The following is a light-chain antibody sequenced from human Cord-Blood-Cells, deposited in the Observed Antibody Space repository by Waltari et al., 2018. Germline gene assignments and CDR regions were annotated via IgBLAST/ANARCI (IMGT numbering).Light chain of an antibody. CDR3: AAWDDSLSGVV. J-gene: IGLJ2*01. CDR2: RNN. V-gene: IGLV1-47*01. CDR1: SSNIGSNY. Sequence: QSVLTQPPSASGTPGQRVTISCSGSSSNIGSNYVYWYQQLPGTAPKLLIYRNNQRPSGVRDRFSGSQSDTSASLAISGLRSEDEADYYCAAWDDSLSGVVFGGGTKLTVL.